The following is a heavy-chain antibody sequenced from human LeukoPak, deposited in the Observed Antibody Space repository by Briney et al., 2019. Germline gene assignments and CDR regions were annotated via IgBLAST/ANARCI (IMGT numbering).Heavy chain of an antibody. CDR1: GLTFSNSW. D-gene: IGHD3-10*01. CDR2: INNEGTTI. CDR3: ARVSGLGMNEYYQH. V-gene: IGHV3-74*01. J-gene: IGHJ1*01. Sequence: GGSLRLSCEASGLTFSNSWMHWVRQAPGKGLVWVSRINNEGTTISYADPVKGRFTISRDNAKNTLYLQMNSLRAEGTAVYYCARVSGLGMNEYYQHWGQGTLVTVAS.